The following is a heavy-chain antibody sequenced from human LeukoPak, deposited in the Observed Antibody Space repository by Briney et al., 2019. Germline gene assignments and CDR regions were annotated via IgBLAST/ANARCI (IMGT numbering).Heavy chain of an antibody. D-gene: IGHD1-26*01. V-gene: IGHV3-48*01. J-gene: IGHJ6*03. Sequence: GGSLRLSCAASGFTFSIYSMDWVRQAPGKGLEWVSYIRSTGTSIYYADSVKGRFTISRDNAKNSLYLQMNSLRAEDTAVYYCARMRGSYFMDVWGKGTTVTVSS. CDR1: GFTFSIYS. CDR2: IRSTGTSI. CDR3: ARMRGSYFMDV.